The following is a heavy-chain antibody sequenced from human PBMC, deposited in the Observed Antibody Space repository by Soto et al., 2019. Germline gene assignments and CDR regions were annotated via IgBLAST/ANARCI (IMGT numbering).Heavy chain of an antibody. V-gene: IGHV1-3*01. D-gene: IGHD3-16*01. CDR1: GYTFTSYA. Sequence: QVQLVQSGAEVKKPGASVKVSCKASGYTFTSYAMHWVRQAPGQRLEWMGWINAGNGNTKYSQKFQGRVTITRDTSASTAYMELSSLRYEDTAVYYCARAAGWTAVGDWGQGTLVTVSS. CDR2: INAGNGNT. CDR3: ARAAGWTAVGD. J-gene: IGHJ4*02.